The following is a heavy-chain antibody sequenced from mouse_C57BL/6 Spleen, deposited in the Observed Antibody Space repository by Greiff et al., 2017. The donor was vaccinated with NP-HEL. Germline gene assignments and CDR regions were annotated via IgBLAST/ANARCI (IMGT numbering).Heavy chain of an antibody. D-gene: IGHD1-1*01. CDR1: GFNIKDYY. CDR3: TTESTVVAPGFAY. Sequence: EVQLQQSGAELVRPGASVKLSCTASGFNIKDYYMHWVKQRPEQGLEWIGRIAPEDGDTEYAPKFQGKATMTADTSSNTAYLQLSSLTSEDTAVYYCTTESTVVAPGFAYWGQGTLVTVSA. J-gene: IGHJ3*01. V-gene: IGHV14-1*01. CDR2: IAPEDGDT.